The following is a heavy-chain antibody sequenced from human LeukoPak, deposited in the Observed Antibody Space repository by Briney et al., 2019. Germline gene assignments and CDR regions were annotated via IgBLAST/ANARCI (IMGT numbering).Heavy chain of an antibody. Sequence: ASLKDSCKASGYTFTDYYILWVRHAPGHGLEWMGWINPNSGGTNYAQKFQGRVTMTRDTSISTAYMELSRMISEDTAVYYCARDRDWGQDYWGQGTLVTVSS. CDR2: INPNSGGT. J-gene: IGHJ4*02. CDR1: GYTFTDYY. D-gene: IGHD7-27*01. CDR3: ARDRDWGQDY. V-gene: IGHV1-2*02.